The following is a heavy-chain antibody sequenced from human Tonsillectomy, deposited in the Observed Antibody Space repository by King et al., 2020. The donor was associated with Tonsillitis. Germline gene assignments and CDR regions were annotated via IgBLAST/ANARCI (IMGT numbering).Heavy chain of an antibody. D-gene: IGHD2-15*01. J-gene: IGHJ2*01. CDR2: IYYGGST. CDR1: GGSITSYY. CDR3: AGDGLAAGGGLSYFDL. V-gene: IGHV4-59*01. Sequence: QLQESGPGLVKPSETLSLTCTVSGGSITSYYWSWIRQPPGKALEWIGYIYYGGSTNYHPSLKSRVTISVDTSKNQLSLKLSSLTAADTAVYYCAGDGLAAGGGLSYFDLWGRGALVTVSS.